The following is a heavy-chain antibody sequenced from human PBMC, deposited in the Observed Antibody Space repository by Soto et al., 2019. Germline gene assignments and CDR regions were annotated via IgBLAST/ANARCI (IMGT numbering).Heavy chain of an antibody. D-gene: IGHD2-15*01. CDR2: IITIFGTA. Sequence: GASVKVSCKASGGTYSSYAISWVRQAPGQGLEWMGGIITIFGTANYAQKFQGRVTITADKSTSTAYMELSSLRSEDTAVYYCASRPPGIAVVAATHPYYYYGMDVWGQGTTDTAP. CDR1: GGTYSSYA. CDR3: ASRPPGIAVVAATHPYYYYGMDV. J-gene: IGHJ6*02. V-gene: IGHV1-69*06.